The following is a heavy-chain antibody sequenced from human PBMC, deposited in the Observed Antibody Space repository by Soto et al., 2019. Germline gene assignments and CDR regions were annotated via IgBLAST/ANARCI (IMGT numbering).Heavy chain of an antibody. CDR2: IWYDGSNK. V-gene: IGHV3-33*01. Sequence: XESLRLSCAACGFTFSSYGMHWVRQAPGKGLEWVAVIWYDGSNKYYADSVKGRFTISRDNSKNTLYLQMNSLRAEDTAVYYCARDHAVTNGYYYYYGMDVWGQGTTVTASS. J-gene: IGHJ6*02. CDR1: GFTFSSYG. CDR3: ARDHAVTNGYYYYYGMDV. D-gene: IGHD4-17*01.